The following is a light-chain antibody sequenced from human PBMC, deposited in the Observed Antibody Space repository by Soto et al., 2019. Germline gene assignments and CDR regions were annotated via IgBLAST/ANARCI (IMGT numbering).Light chain of an antibody. V-gene: IGLV1-44*01. Sequence: QSVLTQPPSASATPGQRVTISCSGSNSNIGTNTVNWYQQLPGTAPRLLIYTNNHRPSGVPQRFSGSKTGTSASLAIGGLQSDDGADYYCAAWDDSLGAYVFGTGTKVTVL. CDR3: AAWDDSLGAYV. CDR1: NSNIGTNT. CDR2: TNN. J-gene: IGLJ1*01.